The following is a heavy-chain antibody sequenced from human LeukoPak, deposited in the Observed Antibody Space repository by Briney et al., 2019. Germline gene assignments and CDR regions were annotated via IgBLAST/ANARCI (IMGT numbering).Heavy chain of an antibody. Sequence: GGSLRLSCAASGLTFSSYSMNWVRQAPGKGLEWVSSISSSSSYIYYADSVKGRFTISRDNAKNSLYLQMNSLRAEDTAVYYCARDGPYYYDSSGYSFLAYWGQGTLVTVSS. D-gene: IGHD3-22*01. J-gene: IGHJ4*02. CDR2: ISSSSSYI. CDR1: GLTFSSYS. V-gene: IGHV3-21*01. CDR3: ARDGPYYYDSSGYSFLAY.